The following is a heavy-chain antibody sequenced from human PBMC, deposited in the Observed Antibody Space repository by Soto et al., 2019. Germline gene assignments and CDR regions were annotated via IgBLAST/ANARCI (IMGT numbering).Heavy chain of an antibody. J-gene: IGHJ6*02. CDR2: IYYSGST. D-gene: IGHD2-2*01. CDR3: AREPATARGYGMDV. CDR1: GGSISSGGYY. Sequence: QVQLQESGPGLVKPSQTLSLTCTVSGGSISSGGYYWSWIRQHPGKGLEWIGYIYYSGSTYYNPSLKSRVTLSVDTPKNQFSLKLSSVTAADTAVYYCAREPATARGYGMDVWGQGTTVTVSS. V-gene: IGHV4-31*03.